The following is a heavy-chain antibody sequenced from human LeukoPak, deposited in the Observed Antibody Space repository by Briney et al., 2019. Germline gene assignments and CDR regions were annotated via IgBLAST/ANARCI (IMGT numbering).Heavy chain of an antibody. CDR1: GGSFSGYY. CDR2: INHSGST. D-gene: IGHD3-3*01. J-gene: IGHJ4*02. Sequence: SETLSLTCAVYGGSFSGYYWSLIRQPPGKGLEWIGEINHSGSTNYNPSLKSRVTISVDTSKNQFSLKLSSVTAADTAVYYCARGHRGRRFLEWSRYYFDYWGQGTLVTVSS. CDR3: ARGHRGRRFLEWSRYYFDY. V-gene: IGHV4-34*01.